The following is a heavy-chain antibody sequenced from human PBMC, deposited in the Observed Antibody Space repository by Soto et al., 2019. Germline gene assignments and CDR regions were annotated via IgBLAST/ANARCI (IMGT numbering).Heavy chain of an antibody. CDR1: GGSSSSGGYS. J-gene: IGHJ6*02. D-gene: IGHD1-26*01. CDR2: IYYSGST. Sequence: TSETLSLTCAVSGGSSSSGGYSWSWIRQPPGKGLEWIGYIYYSGSTYYNPSLKSRVTISVDTSKTQFSLRDEDTAVYYCARGQLEWELLDYYYGMDVWGQGTTVTVSS. V-gene: IGHV4-30-2*01. CDR3: ARGQLEWELLDYYYGMDV.